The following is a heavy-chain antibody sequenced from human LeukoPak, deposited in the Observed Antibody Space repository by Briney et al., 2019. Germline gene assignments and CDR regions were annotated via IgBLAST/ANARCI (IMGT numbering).Heavy chain of an antibody. CDR3: ARVPGIDKYDFWSGLAAFDI. V-gene: IGHV4-4*02. CDR1: RDSVSNNTW. Sequence: SGTLSLTCAVSRDSVSNNTWWIWVRQPPGKGLEWIGEIYHTGFTRYNPSLESRVTMSVDKSKNQFSLSLSSVTAADTAVYYCARVPGIDKYDFWSGLAAFDIWGQGTMVTVSS. J-gene: IGHJ3*02. D-gene: IGHD3-3*01. CDR2: IYHTGFT.